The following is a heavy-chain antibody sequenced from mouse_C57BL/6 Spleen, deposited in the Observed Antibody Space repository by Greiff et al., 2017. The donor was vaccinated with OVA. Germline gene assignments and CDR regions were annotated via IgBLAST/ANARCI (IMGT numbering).Heavy chain of an antibody. V-gene: IGHV1-80*01. D-gene: IGHD1-1*01. Sequence: VKLQESGAELVKPGASVKISCKASGYAFSSYWMNWVKQRPGKGLEWIGQIYPGDGDTNYNGKFKGKATLTADKSSSTAYMQLSSLTAEDSAVYFCAREGYGSSYGYFDVWGTGTTVTVSS. CDR1: GYAFSSYW. CDR2: IYPGDGDT. CDR3: AREGYGSSYGYFDV. J-gene: IGHJ1*03.